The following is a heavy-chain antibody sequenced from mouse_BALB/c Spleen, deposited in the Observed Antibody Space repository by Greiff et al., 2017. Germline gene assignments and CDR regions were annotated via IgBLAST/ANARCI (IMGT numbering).Heavy chain of an antibody. J-gene: IGHJ2*01. V-gene: IGHV1S56*01. CDR2: IYPGNVNT. D-gene: IGHD3-1*01. Sequence: QVQLQQSGPELVKPGASVRISCKASGYTFTSYYIHWVKQRPGQGLEWIGWIYPGNVNTKYNEKFKGKATLTADKSSSTAYMQLSSLTSEDSAVYFCARSGELFDYWGQGTTLTVSS. CDR3: ARSGELFDY. CDR1: GYTFTSYY.